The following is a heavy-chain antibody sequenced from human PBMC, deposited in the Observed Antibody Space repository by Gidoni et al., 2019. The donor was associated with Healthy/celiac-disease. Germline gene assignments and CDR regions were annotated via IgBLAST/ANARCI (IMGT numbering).Heavy chain of an antibody. V-gene: IGHV4-31*03. J-gene: IGHJ6*02. Sequence: QVQLQESGPGLVKPSQTLSLTCTVSGGSISSGGYYWSWLRQHPGKGLEWIGYIYYSGSTYYNPSLKSRVTISVDTSKNQFSLKLSSVTAADTAVYYCARDGRDYYYGMDVWGQGTTVTVSS. CDR3: ARDGRDYYYGMDV. CDR1: GGSISSGGYY. CDR2: IYYSGST.